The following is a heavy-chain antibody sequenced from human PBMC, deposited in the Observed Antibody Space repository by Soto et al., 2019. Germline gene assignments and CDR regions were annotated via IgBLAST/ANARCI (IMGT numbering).Heavy chain of an antibody. CDR3: AKDQIFSSDYYDSSGYSEFDY. V-gene: IGHV3-23*01. Sequence: GGSLRLSCAASGFTFSSYAMSWVRQAPGKGLEWVSAISGSGGSTYYADSVKGRFTISRDNSKNTLYLQMNSLRAEDTAVYYCAKDQIFSSDYYDSSGYSEFDYWGQGTLVTVSS. CDR2: ISGSGGST. D-gene: IGHD3-22*01. J-gene: IGHJ4*02. CDR1: GFTFSSYA.